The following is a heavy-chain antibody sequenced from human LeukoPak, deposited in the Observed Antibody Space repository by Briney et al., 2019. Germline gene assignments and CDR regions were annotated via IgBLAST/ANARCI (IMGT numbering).Heavy chain of an antibody. CDR2: IYYSGST. CDR1: GGSISSSSYY. Sequence: SETLSLTCTVSGGSISSSSYYWGWIRQPPGKGLEWIGSIYYSGSTYYNPSLKSRVTISVDTSKNQFSLKLSSVTAADTAVYYCARSYSNYVYYYYYMDVWGKGATVTVSS. CDR3: ARSYSNYVYYYYYMDV. V-gene: IGHV4-39*01. D-gene: IGHD4-11*01. J-gene: IGHJ6*03.